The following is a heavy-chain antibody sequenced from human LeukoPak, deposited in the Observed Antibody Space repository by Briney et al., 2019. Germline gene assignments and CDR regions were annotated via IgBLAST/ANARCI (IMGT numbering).Heavy chain of an antibody. CDR3: XXXILXXXXSSXYYXYGMDV. J-gene: IGHJ6*02. Sequence: PGRSLRLSCAASGFTFSSYGMHWVRQAPGKGLEWVAVIXXXGSNKXYADSXXXRLTISRDNSKNTLYLQMSSLRLEDTAVYYCXXXILXXXXSSXYYXYGMDVWGQGTTVTVSS. D-gene: IGHD3-22*01. CDR1: GFTFSSYG. V-gene: IGHV3-30*03. CDR2: IXXXGSNK.